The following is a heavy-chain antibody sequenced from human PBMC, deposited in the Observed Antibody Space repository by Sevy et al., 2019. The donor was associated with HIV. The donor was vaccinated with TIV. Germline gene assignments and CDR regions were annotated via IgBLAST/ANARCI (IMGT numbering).Heavy chain of an antibody. J-gene: IGHJ4*02. CDR2: IYSGGST. CDR1: GFSVRDNY. D-gene: IGHD3-16*01. CDR3: ARGGEAKDFDY. V-gene: IGHV3-53*01. Sequence: GGSLRRSCVASGFSVRDNYMTWVRQAPGKGLEWVSLIYSGGSTYYADSVKGRFLISRVSSKNTLFLHMNSLRAGDTAVYYCARGGEAKDFDYWGRGTLVTVSS.